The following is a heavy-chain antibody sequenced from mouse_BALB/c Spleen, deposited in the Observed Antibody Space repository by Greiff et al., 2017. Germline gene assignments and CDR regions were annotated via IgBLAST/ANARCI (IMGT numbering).Heavy chain of an antibody. CDR1: GFNIKDTY. CDR2: IDPANGNT. V-gene: IGHV14-3*02. CDR3: ARWITTVFDY. D-gene: IGHD1-1*01. J-gene: IGHJ2*01. Sequence: EVNVVESGAELVKPGASVKLSCTASGFNIKDTYMHWVKQRPEQGLEWIGRIDPANGNTKYDPKFQGKATITADTSSNTAYLQLSSLTSEDTAVYYCARWITTVFDYWGQGTTLTVSS.